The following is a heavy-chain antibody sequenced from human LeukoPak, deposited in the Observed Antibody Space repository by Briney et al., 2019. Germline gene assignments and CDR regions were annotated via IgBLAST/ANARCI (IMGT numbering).Heavy chain of an antibody. CDR3: AKDKVAVSISEPGSFDI. CDR2: ISMSSSTI. CDR1: GFTFSSYC. D-gene: IGHD2-21*01. V-gene: IGHV3-48*01. J-gene: IGHJ3*02. Sequence: GGSLSLSCAASGFTFSSYCMSWVRQAPGEGLGWVSYISMSSSTIYYADSVKGRFTISRDNAKNSLYLQMNSLRAEDTAVYNCAKDKVAVSISEPGSFDIWGQGTMVTVSS.